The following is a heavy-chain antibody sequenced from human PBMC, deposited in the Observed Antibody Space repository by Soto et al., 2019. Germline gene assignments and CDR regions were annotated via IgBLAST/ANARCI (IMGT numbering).Heavy chain of an antibody. CDR3: ARMEYVDTAMVTSENYYYGMDV. CDR2: IIPIFGTA. V-gene: IGHV1-69*13. D-gene: IGHD5-18*01. CDR1: GGTFSSYA. J-gene: IGHJ6*02. Sequence: GASVKVSCKASGGTFSSYAISWVRQAPGQGLEWMGGIIPIFGTANYAQKFQGRVTITADESTSTAYMELSSLRSEDTAVYYCARMEYVDTAMVTSENYYYGMDVWGQGTTVTVSS.